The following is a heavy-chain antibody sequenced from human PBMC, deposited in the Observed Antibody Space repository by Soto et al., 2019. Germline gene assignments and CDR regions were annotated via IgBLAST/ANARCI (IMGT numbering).Heavy chain of an antibody. Sequence: SETLSFTCAVYGGSFSGYYWSWIRQPPGKGLEWIGEINHSGSTNYNPSLKSRVTISVDTSKNQFSLKLSSVTAADTAVYYCSRGRYYDIWSGYPVYGMEVWGQGTTVTVSS. V-gene: IGHV4-34*01. CDR3: SRGRYYDIWSGYPVYGMEV. D-gene: IGHD3-3*01. CDR2: INHSGST. J-gene: IGHJ6*02. CDR1: GGSFSGYY.